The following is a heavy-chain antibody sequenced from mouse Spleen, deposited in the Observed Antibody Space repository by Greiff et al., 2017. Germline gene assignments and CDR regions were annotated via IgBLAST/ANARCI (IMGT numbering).Heavy chain of an antibody. CDR2: ISSGGGNT. J-gene: IGHJ1*01. D-gene: IGHD2-14*01. V-gene: IGHV5-9-3*01. Sequence: EVHLVESGGGLVKLGGSLKLSCAASGFTFSSYAMSWVRQTPEKRLEWVATISSGGGNTYYPDSVKGRFTISRDNAKNTLYLQMSSLKSEDTAMYYCARRRYGNWYFDVWGAGTTVTVSS. CDR1: GFTFSSYA. CDR3: ARRRYGNWYFDV.